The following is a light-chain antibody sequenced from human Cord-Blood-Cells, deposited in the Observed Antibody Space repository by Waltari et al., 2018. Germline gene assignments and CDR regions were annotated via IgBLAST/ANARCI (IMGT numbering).Light chain of an antibody. V-gene: IGLV2-11*01. CDR2: DVS. J-gene: IGLJ3*02. Sequence: QSALTQPRSVSGSPGQSVTIPCTVTSSDVGGYNYVSWYQQHPGKAPKLMIYDVSKRPSGAPDRFSGSKSGNTASLTISGLQAEDEADYYCCSYAGSYTLVFGGGTKLTVL. CDR3: CSYAGSYTLV. CDR1: SSDVGGYNY.